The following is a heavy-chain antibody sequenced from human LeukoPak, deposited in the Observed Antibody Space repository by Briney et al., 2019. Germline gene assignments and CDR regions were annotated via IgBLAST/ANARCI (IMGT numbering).Heavy chain of an antibody. CDR2: ISSSSSYI. Sequence: PGGSLRLSCAASGFTFSSYSMNWVRQAPGKGLEWVSSISSSSSYIYYADSVKGRFTISRDNAKNSLYLQMNSLRAEDTAVYYCATLAPYYYDSSGYYDEYWGQGTLVTVSS. CDR1: GFTFSSYS. D-gene: IGHD3-22*01. V-gene: IGHV3-21*01. CDR3: ATLAPYYYDSSGYYDEY. J-gene: IGHJ4*02.